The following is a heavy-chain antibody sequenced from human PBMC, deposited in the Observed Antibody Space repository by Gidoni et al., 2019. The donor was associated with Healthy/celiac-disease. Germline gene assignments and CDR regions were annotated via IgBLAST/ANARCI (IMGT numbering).Heavy chain of an antibody. J-gene: IGHJ3*02. CDR1: GYRFTSYW. Sequence: EVQLVQSGAEVKKPGESLKISCMGSGYRFTSYWIGWVRQMPGKGLEWMGIIYPGDSDTRYSPSFQGKVTISADKSISTAYLQWSSLKASDTAMYYCARRVPHYYDSSGYYHDAFDIWGQGTMVTVSS. CDR2: IYPGDSDT. D-gene: IGHD3-22*01. CDR3: ARRVPHYYDSSGYYHDAFDI. V-gene: IGHV5-51*01.